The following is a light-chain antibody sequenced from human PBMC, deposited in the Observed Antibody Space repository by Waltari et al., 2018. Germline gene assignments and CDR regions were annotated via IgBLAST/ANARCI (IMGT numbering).Light chain of an antibody. CDR2: DAS. CDR3: QQRSNWPLP. Sequence: EIVLTKSPDTLPLSPGERATLSCRASQSVSSYLACYQQKPGQAPSLLIYDASNRTTGIPARFSGRGSGTYFTLTISSLAPEDFAVYYCQQRSNWPLPFGGGTKVEIK. V-gene: IGKV3-11*01. J-gene: IGKJ4*01. CDR1: QSVSSY.